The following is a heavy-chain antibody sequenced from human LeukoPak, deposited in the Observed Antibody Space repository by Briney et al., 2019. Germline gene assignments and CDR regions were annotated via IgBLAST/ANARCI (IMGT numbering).Heavy chain of an antibody. CDR1: GFTFSSYD. J-gene: IGHJ6*03. CDR3: ARGPPRGKYYYMDV. CDR2: IGTAGDT. V-gene: IGHV3-13*01. D-gene: IGHD1-1*01. Sequence: GGSLRLSCAASGFTFSSYDMHWVRQATGKGLEWVSAIGTAGDTYYPGSMKGRFTLSRDNAKNSLYLQMNSLTAGDTAVYYCARGPPRGKYYYMDVWGKGTTVTVSS.